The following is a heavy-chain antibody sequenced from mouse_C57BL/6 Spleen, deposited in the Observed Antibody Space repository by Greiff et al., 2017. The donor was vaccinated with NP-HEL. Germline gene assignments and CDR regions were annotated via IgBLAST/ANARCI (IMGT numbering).Heavy chain of an antibody. Sequence: EVMLVESGGGLVKPGGSLKLSCAASGFTFSSYTMSWVRQTPEKRLEWVATISGGGGNPYYPDSVKGRFTIPRDNAKNTLYLQMSSLRSEDTALYYCARRQLGPFAYWGQGTLVTVSP. V-gene: IGHV5-9*01. CDR2: ISGGGGNP. D-gene: IGHD4-1*01. CDR1: GFTFSSYT. CDR3: ARRQLGPFAY. J-gene: IGHJ3*01.